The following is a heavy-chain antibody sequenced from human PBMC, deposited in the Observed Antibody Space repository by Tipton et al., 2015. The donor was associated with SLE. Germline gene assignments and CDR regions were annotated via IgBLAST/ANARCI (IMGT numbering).Heavy chain of an antibody. Sequence: QLVQSGAEVKKPGASVKVSCKASGYTFTSYDIHWVRQATGQRLEWMGWMNPNSGNTGYAQKFAGRAGMTRDTSINTAYMELSSLRSEDTAVYYCARGGGYCGGGSCYDWFDPWGQGTLVTVSS. J-gene: IGHJ5*02. CDR1: GYTFTSYD. CDR2: MNPNSGNT. CDR3: ARGGGYCGGGSCYDWFDP. D-gene: IGHD2-15*01. V-gene: IGHV1-8*02.